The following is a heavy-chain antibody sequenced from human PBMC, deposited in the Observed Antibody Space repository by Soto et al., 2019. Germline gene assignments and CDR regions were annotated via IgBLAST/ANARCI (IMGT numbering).Heavy chain of an antibody. V-gene: IGHV4-4*07. D-gene: IGHD1-26*01. J-gene: IGHJ4*02. CDR1: GGSIYTYS. CDR2: IYSSGSA. CDR3: ATIVGANDY. Sequence: PSETLSLTCTVSGGSIYTYSWTLLRQPVGKALEWIGRIYSSGSANYNPSLKSRVSMSVDTSKNQFSLKLNSVTAADTAVYYCATIVGANDYWGQGALVTVSS.